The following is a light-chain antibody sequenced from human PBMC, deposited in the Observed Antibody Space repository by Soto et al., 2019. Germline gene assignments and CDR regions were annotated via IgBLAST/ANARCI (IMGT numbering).Light chain of an antibody. Sequence: QSALTQPASVSGSPGQSITISCTGTSSDVGGYNYVSWHQQHPGKAAKLMIYEVSNRPSGVSNRFSGSKSGNTASLTISGLQAEDEADYYCSSYTSSSTLVFGGGTKLTVL. CDR2: EVS. V-gene: IGLV2-14*01. J-gene: IGLJ2*01. CDR1: SSDVGGYNY. CDR3: SSYTSSSTLV.